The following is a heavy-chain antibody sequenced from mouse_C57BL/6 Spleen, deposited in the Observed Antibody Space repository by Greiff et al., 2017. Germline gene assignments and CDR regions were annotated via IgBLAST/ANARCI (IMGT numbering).Heavy chain of an antibody. CDR1: GYAFSSYW. CDR2: IYPGDGGT. V-gene: IGHV1-80*01. Sequence: QVQLQQSGAELVKPGASVKISCKASGYAFSSYWMNWVKQRPGQGLEWIGKIYPGDGGTNYNGKFQGKATLTEDKSSSKAYILLSSLTSEDSAVYCCARDTGDVWGTGTTVTVSS. CDR3: ARDTGDV. J-gene: IGHJ1*03.